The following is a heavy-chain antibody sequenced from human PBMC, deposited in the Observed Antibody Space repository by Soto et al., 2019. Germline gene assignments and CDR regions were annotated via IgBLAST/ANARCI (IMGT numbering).Heavy chain of an antibody. CDR3: AKGTTAVYCFDF. CDR2: ISATGGSA. D-gene: IGHD2-15*01. Sequence: DVQLLESGGCLVQPGGSLRLSCAASGFTFSSYAMSWVRQAPGKGLEWVSAISATGGSAFYADSVKGRFPISRDNSKNTVFLQIDSLVTEDTAVYYCAKGTTAVYCFDFWGQGTLVTVSS. CDR1: GFTFSSYA. J-gene: IGHJ4*02. V-gene: IGHV3-23*01.